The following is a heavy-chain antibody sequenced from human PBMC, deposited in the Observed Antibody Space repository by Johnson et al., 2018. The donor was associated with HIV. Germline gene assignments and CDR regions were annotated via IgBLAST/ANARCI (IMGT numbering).Heavy chain of an antibody. V-gene: IGHV3-30*04. CDR3: ARDLVRDAFDI. D-gene: IGHD3-10*01. CDR1: GFTFSSYA. Sequence: QVQLVESGGGVVQSGRSLRLSCAASGFTFSSYAMHWVRQAPGKGLAWVAVISYDGSNKYYADSVKGRFTISRDTSKNTLYLQRNSLRAEDTAVYYCARDLVRDAFDIWGQGTMVTVSS. J-gene: IGHJ3*02. CDR2: ISYDGSNK.